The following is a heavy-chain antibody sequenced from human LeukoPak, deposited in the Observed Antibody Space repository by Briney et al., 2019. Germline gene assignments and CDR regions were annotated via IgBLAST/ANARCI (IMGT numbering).Heavy chain of an antibody. CDR2: IYSGGST. D-gene: IGHD1-26*01. V-gene: IGHV3-53*01. J-gene: IGHJ3*02. CDR1: GFTFDDYA. CDR3: ASQEYSGSYYGASDI. Sequence: GRSLRLSCAASGFTFDDYAMSWVRRAPGKGLEWVSVIYSGGSTYYADSVKGRFTISRDNSKNTLYLQMNSLRAEDTAVYYCASQEYSGSYYGASDIWGQGTMVTVSS.